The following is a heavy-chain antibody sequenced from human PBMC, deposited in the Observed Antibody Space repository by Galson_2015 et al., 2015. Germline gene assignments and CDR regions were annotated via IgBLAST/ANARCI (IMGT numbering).Heavy chain of an antibody. CDR3: ARQIGYCSGGNCYFDY. D-gene: IGHD2-15*01. CDR2: ISGSGLDWISSISGRGGAT. Sequence: SLRLSCAASGFTFSRSAMTWVRQAAGKGLEWVSSISGSGLDWISSISGRGGATYYADSVKGRFTISRDNSKNTLYLQVSSLRADDTAVYYCARQIGYCSGGNCYFDYWGQGTLVTVSS. J-gene: IGHJ4*02. V-gene: IGHV3-23*01. CDR1: GFTFSRSA.